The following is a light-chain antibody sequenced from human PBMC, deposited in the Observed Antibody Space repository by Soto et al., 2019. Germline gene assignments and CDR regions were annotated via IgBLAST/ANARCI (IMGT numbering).Light chain of an antibody. Sequence: DIQMTQSPSSLSASVGDRVTITCRASQGIRNDLGWFQQKPGKAPKRLIFASSNLESGVPSKFSGSGSGTEFTLTISSLQAQDFATYYCLHHYTYPLTFGQGTKLEIK. J-gene: IGKJ2*01. CDR1: QGIRND. CDR2: ASS. CDR3: LHHYTYPLT. V-gene: IGKV1-17*01.